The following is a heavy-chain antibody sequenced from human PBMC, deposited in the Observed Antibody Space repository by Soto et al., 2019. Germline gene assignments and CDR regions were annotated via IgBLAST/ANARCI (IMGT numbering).Heavy chain of an antibody. CDR3: AIAAAAGGYFDY. CDR2: IYYSGST. CDR1: GGSFSGYY. J-gene: IGHJ4*02. D-gene: IGHD6-13*01. Sequence: PSETRSLTCAVYGGSFSGYYWSWIRQPPGKGLEWIGYIYYSGSTNYNPSLKSRVTISVDTSKNQFSLKLSSVTAADTAVYYCAIAAAAGGYFDYWGQGTLVTVSS. V-gene: IGHV4-59*01.